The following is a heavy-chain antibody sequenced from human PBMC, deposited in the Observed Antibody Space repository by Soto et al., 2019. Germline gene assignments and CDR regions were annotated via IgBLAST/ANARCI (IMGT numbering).Heavy chain of an antibody. CDR3: AYRGGGYGDLLDY. CDR1: GGSISSGGYY. D-gene: IGHD4-17*01. Sequence: QVQLQESGPGLVKPSQTLSLTCTVSGGSISSGGYYWSWIRQHPGKGLEWIGYIYYSGSTYYNPSLTSRVTIAVDTSKNQFSLKLSSVTAADTAVYYCAYRGGGYGDLLDYWGQGTLVTVSS. J-gene: IGHJ4*02. CDR2: IYYSGST. V-gene: IGHV4-31*03.